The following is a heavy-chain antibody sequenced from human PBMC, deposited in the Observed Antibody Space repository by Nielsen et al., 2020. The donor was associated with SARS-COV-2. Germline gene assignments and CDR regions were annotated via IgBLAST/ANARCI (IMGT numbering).Heavy chain of an antibody. V-gene: IGHV3-7*03. CDR1: GFTFSSFG. D-gene: IGHD3-16*01. CDR2: IKEDGSEK. J-gene: IGHJ4*02. CDR3: ARNKRSDH. Sequence: GESLKISCAASGFTFSSFGMYWVRQAPGKGLEWVASIKEDGSEKYYVDSVRGRFTISRDDATNSVYLQMNSLRVEDTAIYYCARNKRSDHWGRGTLVTVSS.